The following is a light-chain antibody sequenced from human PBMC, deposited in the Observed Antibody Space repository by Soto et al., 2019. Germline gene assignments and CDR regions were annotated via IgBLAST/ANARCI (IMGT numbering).Light chain of an antibody. J-gene: IGKJ4*01. Sequence: DIQMTQSPSTLSASVGDRVTITCRASQTISSWVAWYQQKPGKAPKLLIYKATSLESGVPSRFRGSGSGTEFTLTITGLXPDDFASYYCQQYSTYFSLTFGGGTKVDIK. V-gene: IGKV1-5*03. CDR3: QQYSTYFSLT. CDR1: QTISSW. CDR2: KAT.